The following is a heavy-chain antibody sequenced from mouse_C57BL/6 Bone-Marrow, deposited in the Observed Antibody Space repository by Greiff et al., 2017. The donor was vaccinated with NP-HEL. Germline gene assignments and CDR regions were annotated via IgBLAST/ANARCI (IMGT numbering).Heavy chain of an antibody. J-gene: IGHJ3*01. Sequence: QVQLQQPGAELVKPGASVKVSCKASGYTFTSYWMHWVKQRPGQGLEWIGRIHPSDSDTNYNQKFKGKATLTVDKSSSTAYMQLSSLTSEDSAVYYCAIKTAQAWFAYWGQGTLVTVSA. CDR3: AIKTAQAWFAY. CDR2: IHPSDSDT. CDR1: GYTFTSYW. D-gene: IGHD3-2*02. V-gene: IGHV1-74*01.